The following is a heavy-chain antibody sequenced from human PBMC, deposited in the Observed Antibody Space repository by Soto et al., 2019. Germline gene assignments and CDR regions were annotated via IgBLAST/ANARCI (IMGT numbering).Heavy chain of an antibody. Sequence: EVQLVESGGGLVQPGGSLRLSCAASGFTFSSYWMSWVRQAPGKGLEWVANIKQDGSEKYYVDSVKGRFTISRDNATNSLYLQMNSLRAEDTALYYCATYYGDYVLFPDYWGQGTLVTVSS. CDR3: ATYYGDYVLFPDY. CDR1: GFTFSSYW. CDR2: IKQDGSEK. J-gene: IGHJ4*02. V-gene: IGHV3-7*01. D-gene: IGHD4-17*01.